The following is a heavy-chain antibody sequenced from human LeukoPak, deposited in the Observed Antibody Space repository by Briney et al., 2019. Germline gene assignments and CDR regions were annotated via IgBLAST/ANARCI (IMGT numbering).Heavy chain of an antibody. CDR2: IYSDGST. D-gene: IGHD3-10*01. CDR3: TRDRHSGSGKAGQGPYFDY. V-gene: IGHV3-66*01. CDR1: GFTFTGYW. Sequence: PGGSLRLSCAASGFTFTGYWMTWVRQAPGKGLEWVSDIYSDGSTYYADSVKGRFTISRDNSKNTLFLQMNSLRAEDTAVYYCTRDRHSGSGKAGQGPYFDYWGQGTLVTVSS. J-gene: IGHJ4*02.